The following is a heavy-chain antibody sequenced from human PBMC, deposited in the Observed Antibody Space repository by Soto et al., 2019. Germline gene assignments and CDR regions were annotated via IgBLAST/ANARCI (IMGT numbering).Heavy chain of an antibody. V-gene: IGHV4-61*01. J-gene: IGHJ5*02. D-gene: IGHD6-19*01. CDR1: GGSVSSGSYY. Sequence: SETLSLTCTVSGGSVSSGSYYWSWIRQPPGKGLEWIGYIYYSGSTNYNPYLKSRVTISVDTSKNQFSLKLSSVTAADTAVYYCAREPRYSSGWPGVNWFDPWGQGTLVTVSS. CDR2: IYYSGST. CDR3: AREPRYSSGWPGVNWFDP.